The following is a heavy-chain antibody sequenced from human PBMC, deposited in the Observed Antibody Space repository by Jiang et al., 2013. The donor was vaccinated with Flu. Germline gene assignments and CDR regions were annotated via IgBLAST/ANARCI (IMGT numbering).Heavy chain of an antibody. CDR3: ARDFDYSNYAVDAFDI. Sequence: GLVKPSETLSLTCTVSGYSISSGYYWGWIRQPPGKGLEWIGSIYHTGSTYYNPSLKSRVTISVDTSKKQFSLKLSSVTAADTAVYYCARDFDYSNYAVDAFDIWGQGTMVTVSS. V-gene: IGHV4-38-2*02. D-gene: IGHD4-11*01. J-gene: IGHJ3*02. CDR1: GYSISSGYY. CDR2: IYHTGST.